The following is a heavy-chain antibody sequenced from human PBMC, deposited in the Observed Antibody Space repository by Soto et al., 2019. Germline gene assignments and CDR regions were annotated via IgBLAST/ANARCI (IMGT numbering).Heavy chain of an antibody. J-gene: IGHJ4*02. CDR2: IYHSGYT. Sequence: LTCTISGCSINTYYWSWIRQPAGKGLEWIGRIYHSGYTNLNSSLKSRLTMSVDTSKNQFFLRLSSVTAADTAVYYCARVAGAKFDFWGQGILVTVSS. CDR3: ARVAGAKFDF. CDR1: GCSINTYY. D-gene: IGHD6-19*01. V-gene: IGHV4-4*07.